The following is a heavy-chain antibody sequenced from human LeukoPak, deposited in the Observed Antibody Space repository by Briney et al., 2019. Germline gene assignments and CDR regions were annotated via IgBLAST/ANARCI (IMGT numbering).Heavy chain of an antibody. J-gene: IGHJ4*01. CDR2: TYYRSKWYN. V-gene: IGHV6-1*01. CDR3: ARDVATSGWYTFEY. CDR1: GDSVSSNNGA. D-gene: IGHD6-19*01. Sequence: QTLSLTCALSGDSVSSNNGAWSWIRQSPSRCLEWLGRTYYRSKWYNEYAVSMRGRITINADTSKNQSSLQLNYVTPEDTAIYYCARDVATSGWYTFEYWGQGTLVTVSS.